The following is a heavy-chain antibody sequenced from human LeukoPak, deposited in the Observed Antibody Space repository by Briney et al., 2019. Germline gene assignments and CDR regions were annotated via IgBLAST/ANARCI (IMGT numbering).Heavy chain of an antibody. CDR1: GGSFSGYY. CDR3: ARRPVAVAGTGGWFDP. Sequence: SETLSLTCAVYGGSFSGYYWSWIRQPPGKGLEWIGSIYYSGSTYYNPSLKSRVTISVDTSKNQFSLKLSSVTAADTAVYYCARRPVAVAGTGGWFDPWGQGTLVTVSS. V-gene: IGHV4-34*01. J-gene: IGHJ5*02. D-gene: IGHD6-19*01. CDR2: IYYSGST.